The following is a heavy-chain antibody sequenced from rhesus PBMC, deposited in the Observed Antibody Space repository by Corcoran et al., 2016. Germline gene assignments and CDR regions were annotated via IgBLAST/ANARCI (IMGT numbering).Heavy chain of an antibody. Sequence: QGQLQESGPGLVKPSETLSLTCAVSGYSISRGDYWSRNRQPPGKGLAWIGYITYSWSTSYHPSLKSRVTISSDSSKTQFSLKLSSVTAADTAVYYCARVMAAAGPGYWGQGVLVTVSS. CDR3: ARVMAAAGPGY. D-gene: IGHD6S26*01. CDR2: ITYSWST. J-gene: IGHJ4*01. CDR1: GYSISRGDY. V-gene: IGHV4-122*02.